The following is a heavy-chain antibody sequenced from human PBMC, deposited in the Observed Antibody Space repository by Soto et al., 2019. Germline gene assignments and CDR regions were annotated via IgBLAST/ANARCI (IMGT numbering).Heavy chain of an antibody. CDR3: AMDTAAAGISDY. CDR2: ISASNGNT. J-gene: IGHJ4*02. CDR1: GYTFTSYG. Sequence: QVQLVQSGAEVKKPGASVKVSCKASGYTFTSYGFSWVRQTPGQGLVWMGWISASNGNTNYAQKLQGRVTMTGATATSTAYMELRSPTPDDTAVYYCAMDTAAAGISDYRGQGTLVTVAS. V-gene: IGHV1-18*01. D-gene: IGHD6-13*01.